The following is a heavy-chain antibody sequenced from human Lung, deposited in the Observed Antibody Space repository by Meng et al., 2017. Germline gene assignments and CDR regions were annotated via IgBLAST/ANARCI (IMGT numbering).Heavy chain of an antibody. CDR3: ARDEDISAAGKLFGDY. D-gene: IGHD6-13*01. CDR1: GFNFPDYW. CDR2: IDPKSGDT. V-gene: IGHV1-2*06. Sequence: VPPVQAGAEVKKPGASVKVSCKPSGFNFPDYWLHWVRRAPGQGLEWMGRIDPKSGDTHYAQRFQGRVTMTGDTSISTAYMELSGLRSDDTAMYYCARDEDISAAGKLFGDYWGQGTLVTVSS. J-gene: IGHJ4*02.